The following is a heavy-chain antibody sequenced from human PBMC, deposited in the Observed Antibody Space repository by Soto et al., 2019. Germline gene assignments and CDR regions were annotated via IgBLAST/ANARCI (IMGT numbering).Heavy chain of an antibody. V-gene: IGHV3-30*18. Sequence: QVQLVESGGGVVQPGRSLRLSCAASGFTFSSYGMHWVRQAPGKGLEWVAVISYDGSNKYYADSVKGRFTISRDNSKNTLYLQMNSLRAEDTAVYYCAKDSGIVLMVYFYGMDVWGQGTTVTVSS. J-gene: IGHJ6*02. CDR1: GFTFSSYG. CDR2: ISYDGSNK. CDR3: AKDSGIVLMVYFYGMDV. D-gene: IGHD2-8*01.